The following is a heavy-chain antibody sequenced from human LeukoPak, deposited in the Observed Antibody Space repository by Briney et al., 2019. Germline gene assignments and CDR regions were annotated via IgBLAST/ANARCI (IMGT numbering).Heavy chain of an antibody. CDR2: ISGSGGAT. CDR3: AKRGVVIRVILVGFHKEAYYFDS. CDR1: GIRHSNYV. J-gene: IGHJ4*02. Sequence: PGEGLRQSYEVSGIRHSNYVMSWGRQTPGKGLEWVAGISGSGGATNYADSVKGRFTISRDNAKNTLYLQMNSLRAEDTAVYFCAKRGVVIRVILVGFHKEAYYFDSWGQGALVTVSS. V-gene: IGHV3-23*01. D-gene: IGHD3-10*01.